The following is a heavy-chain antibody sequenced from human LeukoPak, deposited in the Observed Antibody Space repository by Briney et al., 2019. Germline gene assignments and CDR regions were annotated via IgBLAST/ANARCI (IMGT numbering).Heavy chain of an antibody. J-gene: IGHJ4*02. CDR3: ARVGGVVVVRFDY. CDR2: INHSGST. Sequence: SETLSLTCAVYGGSLSGYYWSWIRQPPGKGLEWIGEINHSGSTNYNPSLKSRVSISVDTSKNQFPLKLSSVTAADTAVYYCARVGGVVVVRFDYWGQGTLVTVSS. V-gene: IGHV4-34*01. D-gene: IGHD3-22*01. CDR1: GGSLSGYY.